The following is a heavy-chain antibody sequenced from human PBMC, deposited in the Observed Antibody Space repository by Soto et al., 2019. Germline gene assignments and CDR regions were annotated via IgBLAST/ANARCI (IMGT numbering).Heavy chain of an antibody. D-gene: IGHD2-2*01. CDR2: ISYDGSNK. V-gene: IGHV3-30*03. CDR3: ASGVVPAAHYYYGMDV. J-gene: IGHJ6*02. Sequence: GGSLRLSCAASGFTFSSYGMHWVRQAPGKGLEWVAVISYDGSNKYYADSVKGRFTISRDNSKNTLYLQMNSLRAEDTAVYYCASGVVPAAHYYYGMDVWGQGTTVTVSS. CDR1: GFTFSSYG.